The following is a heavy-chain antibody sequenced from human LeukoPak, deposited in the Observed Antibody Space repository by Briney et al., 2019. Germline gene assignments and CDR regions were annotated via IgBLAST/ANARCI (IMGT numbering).Heavy chain of an antibody. CDR3: ARTTEGGYTYGYFYYYCMDV. Sequence: SETLSLTCTVSGGSISSYYWSWIRQPPGKGLEWIGYIYYSGSTNYTPSLKSRVTISVDTSKNQFSLKLTSVTAADTAVYYCARTTEGGYTYGYFYYYCMDVWGKGTTVTIPS. D-gene: IGHD5-18*01. CDR1: GGSISSYY. J-gene: IGHJ6*03. CDR2: IYYSGST. V-gene: IGHV4-59*01.